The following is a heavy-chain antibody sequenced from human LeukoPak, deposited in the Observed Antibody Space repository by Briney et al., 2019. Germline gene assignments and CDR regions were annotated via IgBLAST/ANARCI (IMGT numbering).Heavy chain of an antibody. D-gene: IGHD3-10*01. Sequence: SETLSLTCTVSGGSISSYYWSWIRQPPGKGLEWIGYIYYSGSTNYNPSLKSRVTISVDTFKNQFSLKLSSVTAADTAVYYCARLMVRGVIDYWGQGTLVTVSS. V-gene: IGHV4-59*01. J-gene: IGHJ4*02. CDR2: IYYSGST. CDR1: GGSISSYY. CDR3: ARLMVRGVIDY.